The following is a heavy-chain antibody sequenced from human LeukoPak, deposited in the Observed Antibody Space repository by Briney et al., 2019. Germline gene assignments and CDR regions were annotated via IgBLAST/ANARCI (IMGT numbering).Heavy chain of an antibody. J-gene: IGHJ6*02. CDR3: ARDRIVVVPAAMGGDYYYGMDV. CDR2: IYYSGST. D-gene: IGHD2-2*01. V-gene: IGHV4-59*01. CDR1: GGSISSYY. Sequence: SETLSLTCTVSGGSISSYYWSWIRQPPGKGLEWIGYIYYSGSTNYNPSPKSRVTISVDTSKNQFSLKLSSVTAADTAVYYCARDRIVVVPAAMGGDYYYGMDVWGQGTTVTVSS.